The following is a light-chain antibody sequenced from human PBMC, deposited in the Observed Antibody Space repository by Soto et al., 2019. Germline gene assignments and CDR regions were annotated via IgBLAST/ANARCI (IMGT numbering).Light chain of an antibody. V-gene: IGKV1-8*01. CDR2: AAS. J-gene: IGKJ1*01. Sequence: AIRMTQSPSSFSASTGDRVTITCRASQGISSYLAWYQQKPGKAPKLLIYAASTWQSGVPSRFSGSGSVTDFTLNISRLPSEDFATYYCQQYYSYPRTFGQGTKVEI. CDR3: QQYYSYPRT. CDR1: QGISSY.